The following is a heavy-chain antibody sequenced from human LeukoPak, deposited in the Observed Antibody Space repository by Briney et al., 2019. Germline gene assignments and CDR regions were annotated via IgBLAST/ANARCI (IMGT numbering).Heavy chain of an antibody. D-gene: IGHD5-12*01. J-gene: IGHJ5*02. Sequence: SETLSLTCTVSGGSISSYYWSWIRQPAGKGLEWIGRIYTSGSTNYNPSLKSRVTMSVDTSKNQFSLKLSSVTAADTAVYYCARDLLPIVATIGWFDPWGQGTLVTVSS. CDR1: GGSISSYY. CDR2: IYTSGST. V-gene: IGHV4-4*07. CDR3: ARDLLPIVATIGWFDP.